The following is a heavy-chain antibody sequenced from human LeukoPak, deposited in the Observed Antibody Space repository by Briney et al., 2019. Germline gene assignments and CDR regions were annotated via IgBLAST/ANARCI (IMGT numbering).Heavy chain of an antibody. J-gene: IGHJ4*02. CDR1: GSTFSSYA. CDR2: IIGSGGTT. D-gene: IGHD4-17*01. V-gene: IGHV3-23*01. CDR3: ATGAHDNGDYVGY. Sequence: GGSLRLSCAASGSTFSSYAMNWVRQAPGKGLEWVSAIIGSGGTTYYADSVKGRFTISRDNSKNTLYLQMNSLRAEDTAVYYCATGAHDNGDYVGYWGQGILDTVSS.